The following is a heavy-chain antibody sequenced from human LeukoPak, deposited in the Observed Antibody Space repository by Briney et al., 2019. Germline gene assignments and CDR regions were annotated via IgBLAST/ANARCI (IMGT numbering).Heavy chain of an antibody. J-gene: IGHJ4*02. CDR1: GGSISNYH. CDR3: ARRDISSGWSFDY. D-gene: IGHD6-19*01. CDR2: IHTSGST. Sequence: SETLSLTCTVSGGSISNYHWSWIRQPAGKGLEWIGQIHTSGSTNYNPPLKSRVSMSIDTTEDQVSLTIRSVTAADTAFYYCARRDISSGWSFDYWGQGTLVTVST. V-gene: IGHV4-4*07.